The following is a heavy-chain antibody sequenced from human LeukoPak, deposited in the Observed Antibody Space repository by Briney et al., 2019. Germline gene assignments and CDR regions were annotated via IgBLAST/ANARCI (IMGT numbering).Heavy chain of an antibody. CDR1: GFTFSSYA. CDR2: ISGSGGST. CDR3: AKVGGAMVYYFDY. V-gene: IGHV3-23*01. Sequence: PGGSLRLSCAASGFTFSSYAMSWVRRAPGKGLEWVSAISGSGGSTYYADSVKGRFTISRDNSKNTLYLQMNSLRAEDTAVYYCAKVGGAMVYYFDYWGQGTLVTVSS. D-gene: IGHD5-18*01. J-gene: IGHJ4*02.